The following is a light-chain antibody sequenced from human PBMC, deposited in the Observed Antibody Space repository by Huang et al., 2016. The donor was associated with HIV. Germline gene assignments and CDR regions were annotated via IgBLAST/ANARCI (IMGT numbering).Light chain of an antibody. CDR3: QQYDSLPVT. J-gene: IGKJ5*01. CDR1: QDISNY. V-gene: IGKV1-33*01. Sequence: DIQMTQSPSSLSASVGDRVTITCQASQDISNYLSWYQQRPGNAPKLLIYDASNLETGVPSRFSASGSGTYFTFTINGLQPEDIATYYCQQYDSLPVTFGQGTRLEIK. CDR2: DAS.